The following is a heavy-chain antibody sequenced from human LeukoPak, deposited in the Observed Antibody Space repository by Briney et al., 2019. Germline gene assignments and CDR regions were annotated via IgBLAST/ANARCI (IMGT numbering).Heavy chain of an antibody. V-gene: IGHV4-4*07. J-gene: IGHJ3*02. CDR1: GGSISSYY. D-gene: IGHD1-1*01. Sequence: PSETLSLTCTVSGGSISSYYWSWIRQPAGKGLEWIGRIYTSGSTNYNPSLKSRVTMSVDTSKNQFSLKLISVTAPDTAVYYCARGYPRAPPVGFDIWGQGTMVTVSS. CDR2: IYTSGST. CDR3: ARGYPRAPPVGFDI.